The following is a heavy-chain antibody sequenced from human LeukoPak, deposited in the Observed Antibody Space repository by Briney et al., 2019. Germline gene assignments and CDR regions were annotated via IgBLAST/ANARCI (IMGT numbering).Heavy chain of an antibody. Sequence: SGPTLVKPTQTLTLTCTFSGLSLSTSGVAVGWISQPPGKALEWLALIYWDDDKRYSPSLKSRLTITKDTSKNQVVLTMTNMDPVDTATYYCAHRLPARGFGYWGQGTLVTVSS. CDR3: AHRLPARGFGY. V-gene: IGHV2-5*02. CDR1: GLSLSTSGVA. J-gene: IGHJ4*02. CDR2: IYWDDDK.